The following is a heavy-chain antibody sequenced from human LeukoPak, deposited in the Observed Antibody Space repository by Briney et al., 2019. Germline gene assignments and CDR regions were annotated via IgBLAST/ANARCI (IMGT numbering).Heavy chain of an antibody. D-gene: IGHD5-12*01. V-gene: IGHV3-23*01. CDR1: GFNFRAYA. CDR2: ISGSGGTT. Sequence: GGSVRLSCAASGFNFRAYAMTWVRQAPGKGLDWVSGISGSGGTTYYADSVRGRFTISRDNSKNTVYLQLNNLRAEDTAVYYCAKDGVATQHALDIWGHGTMDTVSS. J-gene: IGHJ3*02. CDR3: AKDGVATQHALDI.